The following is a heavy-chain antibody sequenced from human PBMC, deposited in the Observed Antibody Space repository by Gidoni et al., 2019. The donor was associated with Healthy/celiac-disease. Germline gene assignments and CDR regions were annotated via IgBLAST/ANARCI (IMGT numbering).Heavy chain of an antibody. Sequence: QVQLQESGPGLVKPSQTLSLTCTVSGGSISSGRYYWSWLRQHPGKGLEWIGYIYYSGSTYYNPSLKSRVTISVDTSKNQFSLKLSSVTAADTAVYYCARGARDYGDYGENYYFDYWGQGTLVTVSS. D-gene: IGHD4-17*01. CDR3: ARGARDYGDYGENYYFDY. CDR1: GGSISSGRYY. J-gene: IGHJ4*02. CDR2: IYYSGST. V-gene: IGHV4-31*03.